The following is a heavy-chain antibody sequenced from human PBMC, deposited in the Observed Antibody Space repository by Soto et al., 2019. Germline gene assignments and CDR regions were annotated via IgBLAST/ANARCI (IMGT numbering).Heavy chain of an antibody. CDR3: ARRTRTGWVDY. V-gene: IGHV1-46*01. CDR2: INPSGGST. CDR1: GYTFTRYY. D-gene: IGHD6-19*01. J-gene: IGHJ4*02. Sequence: ASVKVSCKASGYTFTRYYMHWVRQAPGQGLEWMGIINPSGGSTSYAQKFQGRVTMTRDTSTSTVYMELSSRRSEDTAVYYCARRTRTGWVDYWGQGTLVPVSS.